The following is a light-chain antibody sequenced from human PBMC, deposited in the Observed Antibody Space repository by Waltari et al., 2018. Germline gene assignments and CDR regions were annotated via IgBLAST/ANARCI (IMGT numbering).Light chain of an antibody. J-gene: IGLJ3*02. V-gene: IGLV2-8*01. Sequence: QSAMTQPPSASGSPGQSVTISCTGTSSDVGSYTSVSWFQQPPRTAPKLIIYEVSKRPSGVPDRFSCSKSGNTASLTVSGLQAEDEADYYCSSKGGSNNLVFGGGTKLTVL. CDR3: SSKGGSNNLV. CDR2: EVS. CDR1: SSDVGSYTS.